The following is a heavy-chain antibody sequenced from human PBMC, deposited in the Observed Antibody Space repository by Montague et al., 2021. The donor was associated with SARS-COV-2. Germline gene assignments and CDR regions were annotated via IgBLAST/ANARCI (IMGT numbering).Heavy chain of an antibody. D-gene: IGHD2-2*01. CDR3: AGDVPGYQLPGIFHI. J-gene: IGHJ3*02. V-gene: IGHV4-59*01. Sequence: SETLSLTCTVSGGSMSGNYWSWIWQCPGKGQERVGNSNNSGSTNNYYTLKRRRTISVDTSKNHFSLNLSFVTAADTDVYYCAGDVPGYQLPGIFHIWGQGTMVTVSS. CDR1: GGSMSGNY. CDR2: SNNSGST.